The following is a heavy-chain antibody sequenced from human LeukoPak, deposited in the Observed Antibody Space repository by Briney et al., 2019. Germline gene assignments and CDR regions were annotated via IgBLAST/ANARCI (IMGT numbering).Heavy chain of an antibody. D-gene: IGHD3-10*01. J-gene: IGHJ4*02. CDR1: GFTFSGST. Sequence: TGGSLRLSCAASGFTFSGSTMHWVRQASGKGLEWVGRIRSKANSYATAYAASVKGRFTISRDDSKNMAYLQMNSLKTEDTAVYYCISLDYYGSGSLDWGQGTLVTVSS. V-gene: IGHV3-73*01. CDR3: ISLDYYGSGSLD. CDR2: IRSKANSYAT.